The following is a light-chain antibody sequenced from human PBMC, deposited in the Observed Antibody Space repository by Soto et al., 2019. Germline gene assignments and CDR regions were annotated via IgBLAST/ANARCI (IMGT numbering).Light chain of an antibody. V-gene: IGLV1-51*01. Sequence: QSVLTQPPSVCAAPGQKVTISCSGSSSNIGNNYVSWYQQLPGTAPKLLIYDNNKRPSGIPDRFSGSKSGTSATLGITGLQTGDEADYYCGTWDSSLSAYVFGTGTK. J-gene: IGLJ1*01. CDR1: SSNIGNNY. CDR3: GTWDSSLSAYV. CDR2: DNN.